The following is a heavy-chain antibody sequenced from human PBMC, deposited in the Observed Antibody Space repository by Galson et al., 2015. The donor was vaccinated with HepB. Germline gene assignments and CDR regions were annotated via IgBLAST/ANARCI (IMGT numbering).Heavy chain of an antibody. CDR3: TTDVYYSTYWSWLDP. CDR1: GFPFNNAW. CDR2: IKSKTDGETT. V-gene: IGHV3-15*01. Sequence: SLRLSCAASGFPFNNAWMTWVRQAPGMGLEWVGRIKSKTDGETTDYAAPVKGRFTISRDDSKKRLYLQMNSLKPEDTAVYYCTTDVYYSTYWSWLDPWGQGTLVTVSS. J-gene: IGHJ5*02. D-gene: IGHD2-8*02.